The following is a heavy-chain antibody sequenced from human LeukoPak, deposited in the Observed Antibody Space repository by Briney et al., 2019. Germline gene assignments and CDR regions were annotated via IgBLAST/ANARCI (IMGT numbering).Heavy chain of an antibody. V-gene: IGHV3-30*04. CDR3: ASDHDYGDYGAFDI. Sequence: PGGSLRLSCAASGFTFSSYAMHWVRQAPGKGLEWVAVISYDGSNKYCADSVKGRFTISRDNSKNTLYLQMNSLRAEDTAVYYCASDHDYGDYGAFDIWGQGTMVTVSS. D-gene: IGHD4-17*01. J-gene: IGHJ3*02. CDR2: ISYDGSNK. CDR1: GFTFSSYA.